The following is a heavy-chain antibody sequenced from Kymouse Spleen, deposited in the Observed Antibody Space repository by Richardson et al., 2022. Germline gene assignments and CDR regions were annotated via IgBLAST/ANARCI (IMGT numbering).Heavy chain of an antibody. V-gene: IGHV4-34*01. Sequence: QVQLQQWGAGLLKPSETLSLTCAVYGGSFSGYYWSWIRQPPGKGLEWIGEINHSGSTNYNPSLKSRVTISVDTSKNQFSLKLSSVTAADTAVYYCARGQGYSSPWDYWGQGTLVTVSS. CDR1: GGSFSGYY. J-gene: IGHJ4*02. CDR3: ARGQGYSSPWDY. CDR2: INHSGST. D-gene: IGHD6-13*01,IGHD6-25*01.